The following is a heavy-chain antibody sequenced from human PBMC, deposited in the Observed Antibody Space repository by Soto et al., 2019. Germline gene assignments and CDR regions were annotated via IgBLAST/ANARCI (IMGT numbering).Heavy chain of an antibody. V-gene: IGHV4-4*02. CDR2: VYHNGTS. J-gene: IGHJ6*02. D-gene: IGHD2-15*01. Sequence: SETLSLTCVVSGGSIRSTNWWTWVRQTPGKGLEWIGEVYHNGTSNYNPSLKGRATISVDRSKDQVSLRLNSVIDADTAVYYCARDLPRYCSLTRCQAMDVWGQGTKLTVSS. CDR1: GGSIRSTNW. CDR3: ARDLPRYCSLTRCQAMDV.